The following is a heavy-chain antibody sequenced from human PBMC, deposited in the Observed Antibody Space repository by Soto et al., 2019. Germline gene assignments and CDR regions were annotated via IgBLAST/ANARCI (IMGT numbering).Heavy chain of an antibody. D-gene: IGHD3-10*01. V-gene: IGHV3-30*18. CDR2: ISYDGSNK. CDR3: AKGLLWFGEYYYYGMDV. Sequence: LRLSCAASGFTFSSYGMHWVRQAPGKGLEWVAVISYDGSNKYYADSVKGRFTISRDNSKNTLYLQMNSLRAEDTAVYYCAKGLLWFGEYYYYGMDVWGQGTTVTVSS. J-gene: IGHJ6*02. CDR1: GFTFSSYG.